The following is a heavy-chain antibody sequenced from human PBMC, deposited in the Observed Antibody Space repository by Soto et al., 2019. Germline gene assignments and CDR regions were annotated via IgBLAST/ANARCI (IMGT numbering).Heavy chain of an antibody. CDR1: GFTFSSYS. D-gene: IGHD2-2*01. J-gene: IGHJ4*02. V-gene: IGHV3-48*01. CDR3: ARDIVVVPAAADSDY. Sequence: EVQLVESGGGLVQPGGSLRLSCASSGFTFSSYSMNWVRQAPGKGLEWVSYISSSSSTIYYADSVKGRFTISRDNAKNSLYLQINSVSAEDTAVYYCARDIVVVPAAADSDYWGKGTLVTGSA. CDR2: ISSSSSTI.